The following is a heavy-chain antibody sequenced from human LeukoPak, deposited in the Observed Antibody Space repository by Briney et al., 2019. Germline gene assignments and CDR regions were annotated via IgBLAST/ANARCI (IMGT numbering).Heavy chain of an antibody. D-gene: IGHD5-18*01. V-gene: IGHV1-18*01. CDR2: ISAHTGKT. Sequence: ASVKVSFKASGYTFRNYGISWVRQAPGQGLEWVGWISAHTGKTNYAQKVQGRVTMTTDTSTSTAHMDLGSLRPDDTAVYYCAREKYTYGRAFYFEYWGQGTLVSVSS. CDR3: AREKYTYGRAFYFEY. J-gene: IGHJ4*02. CDR1: GYTFRNYG.